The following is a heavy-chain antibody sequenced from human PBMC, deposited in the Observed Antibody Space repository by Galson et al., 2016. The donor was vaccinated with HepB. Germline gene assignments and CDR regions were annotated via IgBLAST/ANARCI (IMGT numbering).Heavy chain of an antibody. CDR1: GFTFSDYW. Sequence: SLRLSCAASGFTFSDYWMTWVRQAPGKGLEWVANIRRDESARYYVDSVKGRFTISRDNAKNSLYLQMDSLRAEDTAVYYCARDVSRVYSGTYYDAFEVWGQGTLVTVSS. J-gene: IGHJ3*01. CDR3: ARDVSRVYSGTYYDAFEV. CDR2: IRRDESAR. V-gene: IGHV3-7*01. D-gene: IGHD1-26*01.